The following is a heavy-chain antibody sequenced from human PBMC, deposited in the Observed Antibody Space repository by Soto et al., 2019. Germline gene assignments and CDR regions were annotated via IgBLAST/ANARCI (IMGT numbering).Heavy chain of an antibody. J-gene: IGHJ4*02. CDR1: GFTFSNYA. CDR3: ARPTIAARPSPIDY. Sequence: QVQLVESGRGVVQPGRSLRLSCAASGFTFSNYAMHWVRQAPGKGLEWVAVISYDGRYKFYADSVQGRFTISRDDSKNTLDLQVNSLRAEDTAVYYCARPTIAARPSPIDYWGQGTLVTVSS. D-gene: IGHD6-6*01. V-gene: IGHV3-30*04. CDR2: ISYDGRYK.